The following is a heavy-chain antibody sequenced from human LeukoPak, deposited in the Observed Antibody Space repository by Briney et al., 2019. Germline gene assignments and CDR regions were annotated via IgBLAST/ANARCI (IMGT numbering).Heavy chain of an antibody. CDR2: IYHSGST. V-gene: IGHV4-59*01. CDR3: ARDGYSGSDAL. D-gene: IGHD5-12*01. J-gene: IGHJ4*02. Sequence: SETLSLTCTVSGGSISTYYWTWIRQPPGKGLKWIGYIYHSGSTNYNPSLKSRVTISVDTSQNQFSLKLSPVTAADTAVYYCARDGYSGSDALWGQGTLVTVSS. CDR1: GGSISTYY.